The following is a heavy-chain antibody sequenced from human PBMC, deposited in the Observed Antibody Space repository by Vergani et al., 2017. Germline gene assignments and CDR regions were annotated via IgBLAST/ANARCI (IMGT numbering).Heavy chain of an antibody. CDR3: ARDLGVTMVRGVASTWFDP. Sequence: QVQLVQSGAEVKKPGSSVKVSCKASGGTFSSYAISWVRQAPGQGLEWMGRIIPILGIANYAQKFQGRVTITADKSTSTAYMELSSLRSEDTAVYYCARDLGVTMVRGVASTWFDPWGQGTLVTVSS. J-gene: IGHJ5*02. V-gene: IGHV1-69*04. CDR2: IIPILGIA. D-gene: IGHD3-10*01. CDR1: GGTFSSYA.